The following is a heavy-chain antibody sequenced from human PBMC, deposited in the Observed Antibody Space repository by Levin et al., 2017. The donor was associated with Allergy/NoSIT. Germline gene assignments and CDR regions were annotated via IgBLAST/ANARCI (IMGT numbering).Heavy chain of an antibody. Sequence: LSQTLSLTCAVYGGSFSGSYWSWIRQPPGKGLQWIGEINHSGNTNYNPSLKSRITISVDTSQNQFSLKLSSVTAAETAVYYCARVLSGYDLDYWGQGTLVTVSS. CDR2: INHSGNT. CDR1: GGSFSGSY. J-gene: IGHJ4*02. D-gene: IGHD5-12*01. CDR3: ARVLSGYDLDY. V-gene: IGHV4-34*01.